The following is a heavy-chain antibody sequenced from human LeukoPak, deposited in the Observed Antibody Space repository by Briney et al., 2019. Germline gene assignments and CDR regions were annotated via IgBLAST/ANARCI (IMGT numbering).Heavy chain of an antibody. CDR3: AKFHTAMTSTTPYYFDY. Sequence: GGSLRLSCAASGFTFSSYAMSWVRQAPGKGLEWVSAISGSGGSTYYADSVKGRFTISRDNSKNTLYLQMNSLRAEDTAVYYCAKFHTAMTSTTPYYFDYWGQGTLVTVSS. D-gene: IGHD5-18*01. J-gene: IGHJ4*02. V-gene: IGHV3-23*01. CDR2: ISGSGGST. CDR1: GFTFSSYA.